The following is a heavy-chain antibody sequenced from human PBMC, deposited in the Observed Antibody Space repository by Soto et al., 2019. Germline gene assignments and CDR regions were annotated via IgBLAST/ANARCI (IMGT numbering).Heavy chain of an antibody. D-gene: IGHD1-26*01. J-gene: IGHJ4*02. Sequence: QVQLVESGGGVVQPGRSLRLSCAASGFTFSIYGMHWVRQAPGKGLEWVAVIWYDGSNKYYADSVKGRFTISRDNSKNTLYLQMNSLRAEDTAVYYCARPEGGATASFDYWGQGTLVTVSS. CDR1: GFTFSIYG. V-gene: IGHV3-33*01. CDR2: IWYDGSNK. CDR3: ARPEGGATASFDY.